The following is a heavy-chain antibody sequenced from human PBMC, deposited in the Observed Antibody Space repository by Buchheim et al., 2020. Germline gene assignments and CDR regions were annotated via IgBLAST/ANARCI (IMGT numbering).Heavy chain of an antibody. CDR1: GFTFSSYS. V-gene: IGHV3-48*01. CDR2: ISSSSSTI. Sequence: EVQLVESGGGLVQPGGSLRLSCAASGFTFSSYSMNWVRQAPGKGLEWVSSISSSSSTIYYADSVKGRFTISRANAKNSLYLPMNSLRAEETAVYYCARVGMVGDYIWGSDGMDVWGQGTT. CDR3: ARVGMVGDYIWGSDGMDV. D-gene: IGHD3-16*01. J-gene: IGHJ6*02.